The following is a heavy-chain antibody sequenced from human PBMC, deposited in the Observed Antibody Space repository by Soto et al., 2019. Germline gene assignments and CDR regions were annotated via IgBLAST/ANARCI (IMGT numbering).Heavy chain of an antibody. V-gene: IGHV3-30-3*01. CDR2: ISYDGSNK. Sequence: QVQLVESGGGVVQPGRSLRLSCAASGFTFSSYAMHWVRQAPGKGLEWVAVISYDGSNKYYADSVKGRFTISRDNSKNTLYLQMSSLRAEDTAVYYCATQWLVDAFDIWGQGTMVTVSS. CDR1: GFTFSSYA. D-gene: IGHD6-19*01. J-gene: IGHJ3*02. CDR3: ATQWLVDAFDI.